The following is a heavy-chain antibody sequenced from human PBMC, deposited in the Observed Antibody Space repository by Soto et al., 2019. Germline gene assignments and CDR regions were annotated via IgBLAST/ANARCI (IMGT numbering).Heavy chain of an antibody. CDR3: ARDQYYYGSGSYPYYYYGMYV. CDR2: ISSSGSTI. D-gene: IGHD3-10*01. CDR1: GFTFSDYY. J-gene: IGHJ6*02. V-gene: IGHV3-11*01. Sequence: QVQLVESGGGLVKPGGSLRLSCAASGFTFSDYYMSWIRPAPGKGLEWVSYISSSGSTIYYADSVKGRFTISRDNAKNSLYVQMNSLRAEDTAVYYCARDQYYYGSGSYPYYYYGMYVWGQGTTVTVSS.